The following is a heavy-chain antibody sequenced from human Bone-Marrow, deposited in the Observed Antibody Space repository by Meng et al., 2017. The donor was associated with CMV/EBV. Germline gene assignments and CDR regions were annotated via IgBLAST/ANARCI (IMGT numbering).Heavy chain of an antibody. CDR1: GGSISSYY. D-gene: IGHD5-24*01. Sequence: GSLRLSCTVSGGSISSYYWSWIRQPPGKRLEWIGYIYYSGSRNYNPSLKSRVTISVDTSTNQFSLKLNSVTAADTAVYYCAGQVDGYRVDYWGQGTLVNGAS. CDR3: AGQVDGYRVDY. CDR2: IYYSGSR. J-gene: IGHJ4*02. V-gene: IGHV4-59*03.